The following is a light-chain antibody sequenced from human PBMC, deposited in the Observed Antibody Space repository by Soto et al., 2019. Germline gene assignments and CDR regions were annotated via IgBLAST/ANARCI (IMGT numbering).Light chain of an antibody. V-gene: IGKV3-20*01. CDR2: VAS. CDR1: QSFNSIY. CDR3: HQYDSWT. Sequence: EIVLTQSPGTLSLSPGERATLSCRASQSFNSIYLAWYQXKPGQAPRLLIYVASRRATGIPDRFSGSGSGTDFTLTISRLEPEDFAVYYCHQYDSWTFGQGTKVDIK. J-gene: IGKJ1*01.